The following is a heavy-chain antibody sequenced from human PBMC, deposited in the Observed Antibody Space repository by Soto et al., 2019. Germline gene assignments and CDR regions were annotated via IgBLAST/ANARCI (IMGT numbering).Heavy chain of an antibody. CDR1: GFTFSSYA. D-gene: IGHD3-22*01. CDR3: AKAVTMIVVVINYYFDY. Sequence: EVQLVESGGDLVQPGGSLRLSCAASGFTFSSYAMSWVRQAPGKGLEWVSAISGSGGSTYYADSVKGRFTISRDNSKNTLYLQMNSLRAEDTAVYYCAKAVTMIVVVINYYFDYWGQGTLVTVSS. CDR2: ISGSGGST. V-gene: IGHV3-23*04. J-gene: IGHJ4*02.